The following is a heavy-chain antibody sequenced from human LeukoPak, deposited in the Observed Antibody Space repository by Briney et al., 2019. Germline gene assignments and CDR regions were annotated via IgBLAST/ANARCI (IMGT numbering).Heavy chain of an antibody. Sequence: PSETLSLTCTVSGGSISSGGYYWSWIRQPPGKGLEWIGRIYTSGSTNYNPSLKSRVTISVDTSKNQFSLKLSSVTAADTAVYYCARVNRLLGGGADPWGQGTLVTVSS. CDR3: ARVNRLLGGGADP. V-gene: IGHV4-61*02. CDR1: GGSISSGGYY. CDR2: IYTSGST. D-gene: IGHD1-26*01. J-gene: IGHJ5*02.